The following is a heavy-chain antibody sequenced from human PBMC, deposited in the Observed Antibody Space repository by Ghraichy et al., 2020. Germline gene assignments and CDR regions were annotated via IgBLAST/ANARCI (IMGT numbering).Heavy chain of an antibody. CDR1: GGSISSGGYY. CDR2: IYYSGST. V-gene: IGHV4-31*03. CDR3: ARGVATPLRDYFDY. D-gene: IGHD5-12*01. J-gene: IGHJ4*02. Sequence: SETLSLTCTVSGGSISSGGYYWSWIRQHPGKGLEWIGYIYYSGSTYYNPSLKSRVTISVDTSKNQFSLKLSSVTAADTAVYYCARGVATPLRDYFDYWGQGTLVTVSS.